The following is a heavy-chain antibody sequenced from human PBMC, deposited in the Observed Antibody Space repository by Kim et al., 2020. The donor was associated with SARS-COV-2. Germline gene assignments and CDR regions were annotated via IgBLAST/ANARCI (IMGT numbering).Heavy chain of an antibody. CDR3: AKGPHYGSGSWRMDV. CDR2: ISYDGSNK. V-gene: IGHV3-30*18. D-gene: IGHD3-10*01. CDR1: GFTFSSYG. J-gene: IGHJ6*02. Sequence: GGSLRLSCAASGFTFSSYGMHWVRQAPGKGLEWVAVISYDGSNKYYADSVKGRFTISRDNSKNTLYLQMNSLRAEDTAVYYCAKGPHYGSGSWRMDVWGQGTTVTVSS.